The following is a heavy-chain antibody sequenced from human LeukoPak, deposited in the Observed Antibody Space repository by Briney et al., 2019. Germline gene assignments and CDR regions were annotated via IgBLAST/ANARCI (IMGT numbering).Heavy chain of an antibody. CDR3: ARAKYCSSTGCYPPFGMDV. Sequence: GGSLRLSCAASGFTFSDYYMSWIRQAPGKGLEWVSYISSSGTTIYYADSVKGRFTISRDSAKKSLNLQMNSLRAEDTAVYYCARAKYCSSTGCYPPFGMDVWGQGTTVTVSS. D-gene: IGHD2-2*01. J-gene: IGHJ6*02. V-gene: IGHV3-11*01. CDR1: GFTFSDYY. CDR2: ISSSGTTI.